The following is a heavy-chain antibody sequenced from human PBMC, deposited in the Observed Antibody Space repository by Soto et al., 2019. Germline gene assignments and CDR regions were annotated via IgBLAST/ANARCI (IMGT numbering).Heavy chain of an antibody. Sequence: GESLKISCKGSGYSFTSYWIGWVRQMPGKGLEWMGIIYPGDSDTRYSPSFQGQVTISADKSISNAYLQWSSLKASDTAMYYCARQDIVVVPGAVNGMDVWGQGTTVTV. CDR1: GYSFTSYW. CDR3: ARQDIVVVPGAVNGMDV. V-gene: IGHV5-51*01. J-gene: IGHJ6*02. CDR2: IYPGDSDT. D-gene: IGHD2-2*01.